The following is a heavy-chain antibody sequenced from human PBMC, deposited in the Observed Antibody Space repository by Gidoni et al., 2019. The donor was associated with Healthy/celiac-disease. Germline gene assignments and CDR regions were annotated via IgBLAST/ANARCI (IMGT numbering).Heavy chain of an antibody. V-gene: IGHV3-23*01. CDR1: VFTFSSYA. D-gene: IGHD3-10*01. Sequence: EVQLLESGGGLVQPGGSLRLSCAASVFTFSSYAMSWVRQAPGKGLEWVAAISGSGGSTYYADSVKGRFTISRDNSKNTLYLQMNSLRAEDTAVYYCAKWDRGVRDFDYWGQGTLVTVSS. J-gene: IGHJ4*02. CDR2: ISGSGGST. CDR3: AKWDRGVRDFDY.